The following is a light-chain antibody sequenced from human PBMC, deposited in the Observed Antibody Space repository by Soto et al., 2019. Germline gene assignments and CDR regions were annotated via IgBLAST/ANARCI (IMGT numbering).Light chain of an antibody. V-gene: IGKV1-9*01. J-gene: IGKJ4*01. CDR2: STS. CDR1: QGIGIY. Sequence: DFHLTQSPSFLSASVGDRVTITCRASQGIGIYLAWYQQKPGKATNLLIFSTSRLKSGVPSRFSGSGSGTEFTLTISSLQPEDFATYYCQQHNFYFGGGTKVEIK. CDR3: QQHNFY.